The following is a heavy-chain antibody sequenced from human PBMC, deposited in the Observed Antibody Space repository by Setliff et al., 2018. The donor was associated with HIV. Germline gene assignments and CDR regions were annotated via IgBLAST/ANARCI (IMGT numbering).Heavy chain of an antibody. J-gene: IGHJ5*02. Sequence: ASVKVSCKASGGTFSSHGISWVRQAPGQGLEWMGRIIPIFDTPNYAQKFQGRVTITADKSTNTAYMELSSLRSEDTAIYYCAKDAGYSGTAWGTWGQGTLVTVSS. CDR3: AKDAGYSGTAWGT. CDR2: IIPIFDTP. V-gene: IGHV1-69*06. D-gene: IGHD5-12*01. CDR1: GGTFSSHG.